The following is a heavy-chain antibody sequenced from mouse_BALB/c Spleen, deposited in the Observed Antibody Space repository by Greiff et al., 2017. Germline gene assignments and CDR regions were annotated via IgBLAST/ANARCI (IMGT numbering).Heavy chain of an antibody. CDR2: ISSGSSTI. Sequence: DVMLVESGGGLVQPGGSRKLSCAASGFTFSSFGMHWVRQAPEKGLEWVAYISSGSSTIYYADTVKGRFTISRDNPKNTLFLQMTSLRSEDTAMYYCARSGSYGNSPYWYFDVWGAGTTVTVSS. CDR1: GFTFSSFG. D-gene: IGHD2-1*01. J-gene: IGHJ1*01. CDR3: ARSGSYGNSPYWYFDV. V-gene: IGHV5-17*02.